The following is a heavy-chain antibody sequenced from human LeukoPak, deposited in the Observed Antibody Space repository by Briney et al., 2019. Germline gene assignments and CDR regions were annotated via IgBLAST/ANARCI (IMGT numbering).Heavy chain of an antibody. V-gene: IGHV3-21*01. D-gene: IGHD1-14*01. J-gene: IGHJ6*02. CDR3: AGAGYYYGMDV. Sequence: GGSLRLSCAASGFTFSSYSMNWVRQAPGKGLEWVSSIISSSSYIYYADSVKGRFTISRDNAKNSLYLQMNSLRAEDTAVYYCAGAGYYYGMDVWAQGTMVPVSS. CDR1: GFTFSSYS. CDR2: IISSSSYI.